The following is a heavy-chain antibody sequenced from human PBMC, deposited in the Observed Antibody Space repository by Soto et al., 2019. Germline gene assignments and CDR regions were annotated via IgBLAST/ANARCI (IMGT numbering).Heavy chain of an antibody. Sequence: QVQLVQSGAEVKKPGSSVKVSCKASGGTFSSYTISWVRQAPGQGLEWMGRIIPILGIANYAQKFQGRVTITADXXTXTXXMELSSLRSEDTAVYYCARDGCSGGSCYGNDAFDIWGQGTMVTVSS. V-gene: IGHV1-69*08. CDR1: GGTFSSYT. CDR2: IIPILGIA. D-gene: IGHD2-15*01. J-gene: IGHJ3*02. CDR3: ARDGCSGGSCYGNDAFDI.